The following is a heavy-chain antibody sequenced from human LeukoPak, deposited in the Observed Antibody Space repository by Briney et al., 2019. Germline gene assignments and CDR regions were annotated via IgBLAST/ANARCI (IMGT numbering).Heavy chain of an antibody. CDR1: GYTFTSYD. CDR2: MNPNSGNT. D-gene: IGHD3-9*01. CDR3: ARMGSGYFDWLLQTPSNYYGMDV. V-gene: IGHV1-8*01. Sequence: ASVKVSCKASGYTFTSYDINWVRQATGQGLEWMGWMNPNSGNTGYAQKFQGRVTMTRNTSISTAYMELSSLRSEDTAVYYCARMGSGYFDWLLQTPSNYYGMDVWGQGTTVTVSS. J-gene: IGHJ6*02.